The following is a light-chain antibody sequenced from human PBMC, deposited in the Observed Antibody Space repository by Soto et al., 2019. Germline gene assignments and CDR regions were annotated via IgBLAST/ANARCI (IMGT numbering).Light chain of an antibody. J-gene: IGKJ3*01. CDR2: GAS. CDR1: QSVSSN. CDR3: QQYNNWPPFT. V-gene: IGKV3-15*01. Sequence: EIVMTQSPATLSVSPGERATLSCRASQSVSSNLASYHQKPGQAPRLIIYGASTSDTGIPARFSGSGSGTDFTLTISSLQSEDFAVYYCQQYNNWPPFTFGPGTKVDIK.